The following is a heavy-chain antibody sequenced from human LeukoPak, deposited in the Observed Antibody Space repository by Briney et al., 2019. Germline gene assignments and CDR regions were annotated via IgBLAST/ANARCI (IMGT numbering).Heavy chain of an antibody. CDR1: GFTFSSYE. V-gene: IGHV3-48*03. CDR2: ISSSGSTI. D-gene: IGHD2-2*01. CDR3: ARDLARSSTSYLFDP. J-gene: IGHJ5*02. Sequence: GGSLRLSCAASGFTFSSYEMNWVRQAPGKGLEWVSYISSSGSTIYYADSVKGRFTISRDNAKNSLYLQMNSLRAEDTAVYYCARDLARSSTSYLFDPWGQGTLVTVSS.